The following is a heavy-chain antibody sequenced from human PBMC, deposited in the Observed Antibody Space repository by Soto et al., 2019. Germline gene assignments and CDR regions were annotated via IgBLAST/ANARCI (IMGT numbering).Heavy chain of an antibody. D-gene: IGHD2-2*01. CDR3: ARAWSTTSSGRGIDH. Sequence: GGSLRLSCAASGFSFSSYRFSWVRQAPGKGLEWVAYITQDGTGKYYVDSVKGRFTISRDNAKNSLVLQMNSLRAEDTAVYYCARAWSTTSSGRGIDHWGQGALVTVSS. CDR2: ITQDGTGK. J-gene: IGHJ4*02. V-gene: IGHV3-7*01. CDR1: GFSFSSYR.